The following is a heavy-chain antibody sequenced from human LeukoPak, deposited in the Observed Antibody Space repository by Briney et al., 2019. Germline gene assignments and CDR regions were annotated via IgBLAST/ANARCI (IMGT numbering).Heavy chain of an antibody. Sequence: GRSLRLSCAASGFSFSSYGMHWVRQAPGKGLEWVAVIWFDGSNKYYAESVKGRFTISRDNSKNTLYLQMNSLRAEDTAVYYCAKDRRGYSGFFDYWGQGTLVTVSS. D-gene: IGHD5-12*01. CDR3: AKDRRGYSGFFDY. CDR1: GFSFSSYG. V-gene: IGHV3-33*06. CDR2: IWFDGSNK. J-gene: IGHJ4*02.